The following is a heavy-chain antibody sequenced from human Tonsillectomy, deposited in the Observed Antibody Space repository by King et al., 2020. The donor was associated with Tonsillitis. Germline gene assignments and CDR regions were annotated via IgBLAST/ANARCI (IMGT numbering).Heavy chain of an antibody. CDR1: EYTFTVDY. J-gene: IGHJ4*02. Sequence: QVQLVESGAEVNKPGASVKVSCKASEYTFTVDYMHCVRQAPGQGLEWLGWINTNSGGTNYAQNFQGRVTMTRETSISTAYMELSRLRSDDTAVYYCATGTGSSEFDYWGQGTLVTVSS. CDR2: INTNSGGT. D-gene: IGHD3-10*01. CDR3: ATGTGSSEFDY. V-gene: IGHV1-2*02.